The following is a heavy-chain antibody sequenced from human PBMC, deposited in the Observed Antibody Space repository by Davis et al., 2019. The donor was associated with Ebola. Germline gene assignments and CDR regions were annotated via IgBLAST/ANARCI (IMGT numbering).Heavy chain of an antibody. J-gene: IGHJ4*02. Sequence: ASVKVSCKASGYTFTSYGISWVRQAPGQGLEWMGWISAYNGNTNYAQKLQGRVTMTTDTSTSTAYMELRSLRSDDTAVYYCARWDIVVVPAAIFFDYWGQGTLATVSS. CDR1: GYTFTSYG. D-gene: IGHD2-2*02. V-gene: IGHV1-18*01. CDR2: ISAYNGNT. CDR3: ARWDIVVVPAAIFFDY.